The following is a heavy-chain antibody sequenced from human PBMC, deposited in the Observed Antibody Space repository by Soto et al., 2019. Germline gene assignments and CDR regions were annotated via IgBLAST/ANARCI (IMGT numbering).Heavy chain of an antibody. J-gene: IGHJ6*04. Sequence: QVQLVQSGAEVKKPGSSVKVSCKASGGTFSSYAISWVRQAPGQGLEWMGGIIPSSGTANYAQKFQGRVTMTEDEYTSTAYMELSSLRSEDTAVYYCARSQGSSTSLEIYYYYYYGMDVWCKGTTVTVSS. CDR3: ARSQGSSTSLEIYYYYYYGMDV. CDR1: GGTFSSYA. D-gene: IGHD2-2*01. CDR2: IIPSSGTA. V-gene: IGHV1-69*01.